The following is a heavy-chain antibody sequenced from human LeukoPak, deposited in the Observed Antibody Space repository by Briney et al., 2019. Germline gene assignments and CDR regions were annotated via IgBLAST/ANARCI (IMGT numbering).Heavy chain of an antibody. V-gene: IGHV1-2*02. CDR2: INPDTGDT. J-gene: IGHJ4*02. CDR3: AKDMWPRGKYQQGGQFRDVGGFDY. D-gene: IGHD2-2*01. Sequence: ASVKVSCKSSGYTFSDYYMHWVRQAPGQGLEWMGWINPDTGDTNLAQRFQGRVTMTRDTSINTAYMELSSLTSDDTAVYYCAKDMWPRGKYQQGGQFRDVGGFDYWGQGTLVTVSS. CDR1: GYTFSDYY.